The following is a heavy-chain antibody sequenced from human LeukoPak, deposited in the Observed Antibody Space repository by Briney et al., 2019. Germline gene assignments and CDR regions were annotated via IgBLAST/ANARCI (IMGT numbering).Heavy chain of an antibody. J-gene: IGHJ4*02. V-gene: IGHV3-23*01. CDR2: LSGSGGST. Sequence: GGSLRLSCAASGFTFSGYAMSWARQAPGKGLEWASSLSGSGGSTDYADPVKGRFTISRDNSKNTMYLQMNSLRDEDTAVYYCTKGLGSGNYFDYWGQGTLVTVSS. CDR3: TKGLGSGNYFDY. D-gene: IGHD1-26*01. CDR1: GFTFSGYA.